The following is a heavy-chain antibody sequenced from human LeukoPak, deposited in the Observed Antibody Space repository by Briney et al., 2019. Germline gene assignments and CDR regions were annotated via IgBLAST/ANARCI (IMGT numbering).Heavy chain of an antibody. CDR2: ISWNSGSI. D-gene: IGHD3-3*01. Sequence: GGSLRLSYAASGFTFDDYAMHWVRQAPGKGLEWVSGISWNSGSIGYADSVKGRFTISRDNAKNSLYLQMNSLRAEDTALYYCAKGAFLRPNYYYYYYMDVWGKGTTVTISS. J-gene: IGHJ6*03. CDR1: GFTFDDYA. CDR3: AKGAFLRPNYYYYYYMDV. V-gene: IGHV3-9*01.